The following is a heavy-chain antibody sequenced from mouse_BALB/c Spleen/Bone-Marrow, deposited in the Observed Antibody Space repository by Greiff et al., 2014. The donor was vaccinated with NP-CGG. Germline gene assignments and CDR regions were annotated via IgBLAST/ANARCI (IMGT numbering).Heavy chain of an antibody. V-gene: IGHV14-3*02. D-gene: IGHD1-3*01. CDR2: IAPANGNT. Sequence: VQLQQSGAELVKPGASVKLSCTASGFNIKDAYMHWVKQRPAQGLEWIGRIAPANGNTEYDPKFLDKATITADTSSNTAYLQLSSLTSEDTAVYYCARSPGEVNYWGQRTLVTVSA. J-gene: IGHJ3*01. CDR1: GFNIKDAY. CDR3: ARSPGEVNY.